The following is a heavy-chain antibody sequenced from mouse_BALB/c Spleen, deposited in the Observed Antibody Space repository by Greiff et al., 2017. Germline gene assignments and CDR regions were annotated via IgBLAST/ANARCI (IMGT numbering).Heavy chain of an antibody. CDR2: IWAGGST. CDR1: GVLLTSYG. CDR3: ARDEGLRSLYAMDY. V-gene: IGHV2-9*02. J-gene: IGHJ4*01. Sequence: GQLVESGPGPVAPSQSPSITCTVSGVLLTSYGVHWVRQPPGKGLEWLGVIWAGGSTNYNSALMSRLSISKDNSKSQVFLKMNSLQTDDTAMYYCARDEGLRSLYAMDYWGQGTSVTVSS.